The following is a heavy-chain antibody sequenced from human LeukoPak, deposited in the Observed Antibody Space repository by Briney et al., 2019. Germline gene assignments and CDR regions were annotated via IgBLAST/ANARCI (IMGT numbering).Heavy chain of an antibody. CDR1: GFTFSSYA. D-gene: IGHD3-10*01. CDR3: ARLNYYGSGSYYAGSDDAFDI. V-gene: IGHV3-23*01. J-gene: IGHJ3*02. CDR2: ISGSGGST. Sequence: PGGSLRLSCAASGFTFSSYAMSWVRQAPGKGLEWVSAISGSGGSTYYADSVKGRFTISRDNAKNSLYLQMNSLRAEDTAAYYCARLNYYGSGSYYAGSDDAFDIWGQGTMVTVSS.